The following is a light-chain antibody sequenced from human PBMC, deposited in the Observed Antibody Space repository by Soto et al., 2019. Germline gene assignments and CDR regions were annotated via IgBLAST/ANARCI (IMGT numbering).Light chain of an antibody. Sequence: QSVLTQPPSASGTPGQRVTISCSGSSSNIGSKTVNWYQQLPGTAPKVLIYSNNQRPSGVPDRFSGSKSGTSGSLAISGLQSEDEDDYYCAAWDDTLNGWVFGGGTKLTVL. CDR1: SSNIGSKT. CDR3: AAWDDTLNGWV. J-gene: IGLJ3*02. V-gene: IGLV1-44*01. CDR2: SNN.